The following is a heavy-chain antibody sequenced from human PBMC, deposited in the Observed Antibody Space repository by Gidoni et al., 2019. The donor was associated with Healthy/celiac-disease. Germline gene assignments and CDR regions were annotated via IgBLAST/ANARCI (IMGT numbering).Heavy chain of an antibody. CDR2: IYYSGST. Sequence: QVQLQESGPGLGKPSETLSRTCTVSGGSISSYYWSWIRQPPVKGLEWIGYIYYSGSTNYNPSIKSRVTISVDTSKNHFYLKLSSVTAADTAVYYCARGDIVVVPAAIWGQGTLVTVSS. D-gene: IGHD2-2*01. V-gene: IGHV4-59*01. CDR3: ARGDIVVVPAAI. J-gene: IGHJ4*02. CDR1: GGSISSYY.